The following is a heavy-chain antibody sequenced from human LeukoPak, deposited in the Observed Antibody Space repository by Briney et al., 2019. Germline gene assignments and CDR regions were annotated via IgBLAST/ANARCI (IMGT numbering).Heavy chain of an antibody. Sequence: GESLKISCEGSGYTFTNYWIAWVRQLPGKGLEWMGIIYPGDSDTRYSPSFQGQVTISADKSITTAYLEWSSLKASDTAMYYCATYSSGYYFDYWGQGTLVTVSS. CDR3: ATYSSGYYFDY. D-gene: IGHD3-22*01. CDR1: GYTFTNYW. J-gene: IGHJ4*02. CDR2: IYPGDSDT. V-gene: IGHV5-51*01.